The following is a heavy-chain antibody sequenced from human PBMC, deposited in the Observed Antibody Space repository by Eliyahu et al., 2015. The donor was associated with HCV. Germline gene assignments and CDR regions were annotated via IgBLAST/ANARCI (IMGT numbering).Heavy chain of an antibody. J-gene: IGHJ4*02. V-gene: IGHV3-30*04. CDR1: GFTFXSXA. Sequence: QVQLVESGGGVVQPGRSLRLSCGXXGFTFXSXAXHWVRQAPGKGLEWVAVISYDGSTKYYADSVKGRFTISRDNSKNTLYLQMNSLRAEDSAIYYCAKDGYPDMITFGGSYFDYWGQGTLVTVSS. CDR2: ISYDGSTK. CDR3: AKDGYPDMITFGGSYFDY. D-gene: IGHD3-16*01.